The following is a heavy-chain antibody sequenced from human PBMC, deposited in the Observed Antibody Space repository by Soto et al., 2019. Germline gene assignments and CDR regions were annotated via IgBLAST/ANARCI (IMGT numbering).Heavy chain of an antibody. Sequence: SETLSLTCVVSDGSISSYDWWTWVRQPPGKGLEWIGKMYHSGGADYSPSLKSRVTISADSSKNHFSLRLTGVTAADTAVYYCARELRRNWFDPWGQGTLVTVSS. J-gene: IGHJ5*02. CDR2: MYHSGGA. V-gene: IGHV4-4*02. CDR3: ARELRRNWFDP. CDR1: DGSISSYDW.